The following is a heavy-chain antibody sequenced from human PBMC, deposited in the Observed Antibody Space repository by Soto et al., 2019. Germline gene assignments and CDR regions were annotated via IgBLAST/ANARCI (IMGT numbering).Heavy chain of an antibody. CDR3: ARFGGHTVTNDY. Sequence: SETLSLTCTVSGGSISSSSYYWGWIRQPPGKGLEWIGSIYYSGSTYYNPSLKSRVTISVDTSKNQFSLKLSSVTAADTAVYYCARFGGHTVTNDYWGQGTLVTVSS. D-gene: IGHD4-17*01. CDR2: IYYSGST. CDR1: GGSISSSSYY. V-gene: IGHV4-39*01. J-gene: IGHJ4*02.